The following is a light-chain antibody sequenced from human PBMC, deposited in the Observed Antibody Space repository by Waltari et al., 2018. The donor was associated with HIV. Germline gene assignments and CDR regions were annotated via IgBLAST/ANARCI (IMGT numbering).Light chain of an antibody. V-gene: IGKV1-5*03. CDR2: KAS. CDR3: QQYNSDFYT. Sequence: IQMTQSPSILSASVGDRITITCRASQNVDSWLAWYQQRPGRATTLLIYKASTLEYDVPARFSGSGSGTNFTLTINNLHPDDFATYYCQQYNSDFYTFGLGTRLDLK. CDR1: QNVDSW. J-gene: IGKJ2*01.